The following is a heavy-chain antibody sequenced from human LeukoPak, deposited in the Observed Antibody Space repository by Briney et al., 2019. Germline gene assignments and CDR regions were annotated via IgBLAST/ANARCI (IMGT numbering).Heavy chain of an antibody. Sequence: SEALSPTCTLSGGSISNYYWSWIRQPPEKGLEWIGYIYYSGSTNYNPSLKSRVTISVDTSKNQFSLKLSSVTAADTAVYYCARDRLYYFDYWGQGTLVTVSS. CDR2: IYYSGST. D-gene: IGHD3-22*01. J-gene: IGHJ4*02. CDR1: GGSISNYY. V-gene: IGHV4-59*01. CDR3: ARDRLYYFDY.